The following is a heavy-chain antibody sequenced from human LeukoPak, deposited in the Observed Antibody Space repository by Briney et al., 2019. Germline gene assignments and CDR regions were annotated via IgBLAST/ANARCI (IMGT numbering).Heavy chain of an antibody. CDR2: INPSGGST. CDR1: GYTFTSYY. V-gene: IGHV1-46*01. CDR3: ARGAAARPNDY. Sequence: ASVKVSCTASGYTFTSYYMHWVRQAPGQGLERMGIINPSGGSTSYAQKFQGRVTMTRDMSTSTVYMELSSLRSEDTAVYYCARGAAARPNDYWGQGTLVTVSS. D-gene: IGHD6-13*01. J-gene: IGHJ4*02.